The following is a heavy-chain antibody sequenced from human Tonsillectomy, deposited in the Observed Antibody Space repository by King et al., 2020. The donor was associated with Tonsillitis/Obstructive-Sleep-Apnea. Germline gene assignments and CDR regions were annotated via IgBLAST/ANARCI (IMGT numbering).Heavy chain of an antibody. J-gene: IGHJ4*02. V-gene: IGHV4-39*01. CDR2: IFYSGTT. Sequence: QLQESGPRLVKPSETLSLTCSVSGGSISDSRYYWGWIRQPPGKGLEWIGKIFYSGTTDYNPSPKSRVTMSVDTSKNQFSLKLSSVSAADTAIYYCVRHNTPQLWVVYWGQGTLVTVSS. CDR1: GGSISDSRYY. D-gene: IGHD3-10*01. CDR3: VRHNTPQLWVVY.